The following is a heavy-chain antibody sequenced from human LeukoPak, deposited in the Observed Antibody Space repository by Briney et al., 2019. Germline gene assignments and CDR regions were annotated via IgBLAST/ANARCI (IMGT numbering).Heavy chain of an antibody. J-gene: IGHJ4*02. D-gene: IGHD2-2*01. CDR1: GGTFSSYV. V-gene: IGHV1-69*01. CDR3: ARSMGYCSSTSCPFDY. CDR2: IIPIFGTA. Sequence: GASVKVSCKASGGTFSSYVISWVRQAPGQGLEWMGGIIPIFGTANYAQKFQGRVTITADESTSTAYMELSSLRSEDTAVYYCARSMGYCSSTSCPFDYWGQGTLVTVSS.